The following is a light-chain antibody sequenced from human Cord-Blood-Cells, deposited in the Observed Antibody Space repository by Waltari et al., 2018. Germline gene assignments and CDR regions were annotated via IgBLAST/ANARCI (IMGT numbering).Light chain of an antibody. CDR3: QSYDSSNWV. V-gene: IGLV6-57*03. CDR1: SGSIASNY. CDR2: EDN. Sequence: NFMLTQPHSVSESPGKTVTISCTRSSGSIASNYGQWYQQRPGSAPTTVIYEDNQRPSGVPDRFSGSIDSSSTSASLTISGLKTEDEADYYCQSYDSSNWVFGGGTKLTVL. J-gene: IGLJ3*02.